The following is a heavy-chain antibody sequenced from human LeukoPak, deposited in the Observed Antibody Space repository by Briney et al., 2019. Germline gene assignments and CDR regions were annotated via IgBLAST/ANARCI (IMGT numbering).Heavy chain of an antibody. CDR3: VRQTVVVVAAFFDY. CDR1: GFIFRDYE. CDR2: IGSSSATI. D-gene: IGHD2-15*01. J-gene: IGHJ4*02. V-gene: IGHV3-48*03. Sequence: GGSLRLSCVAFGFIFRDYEMNWVRQAPGKGLEWIAYIGSSSATIHYPDSVKGRFTISRDNAKNSLFLEMTSLRAEDTAVYYCVRQTVVVVAAFFDYWGQGALVTVSS.